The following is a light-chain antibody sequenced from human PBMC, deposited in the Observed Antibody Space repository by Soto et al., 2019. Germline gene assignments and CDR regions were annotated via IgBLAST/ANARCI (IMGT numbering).Light chain of an antibody. J-gene: IGKJ1*01. CDR3: QQRSSWPPT. CDR1: HSFRSF. CDR2: DAS. Sequence: EVVLTQSRATLSLSPGERATLSCRASHSFRSFLAWYQQKPGQAPRLLIYDASNRATGIPARFSGSGSGTDFTLTISSLEPEDFAVYYCQQRSSWPPTFGQGTKVDIK. V-gene: IGKV3-11*01.